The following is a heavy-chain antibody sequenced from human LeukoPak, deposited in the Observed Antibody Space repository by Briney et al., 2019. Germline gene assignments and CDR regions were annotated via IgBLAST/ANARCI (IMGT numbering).Heavy chain of an antibody. D-gene: IGHD6-19*01. Sequence: GGSLRLSCAASGFIFSSYAMSWVRQAPGKGLVWVAFISDNGSLKYYADSVKGRFTISRDNSKNTLYLQMNSLRGDDTAVYYCARGRSGSSPVLDYYMDVWGKGTTVTVSS. V-gene: IGHV3-30*14. CDR2: ISDNGSLK. CDR1: GFIFSSYA. J-gene: IGHJ6*03. CDR3: ARGRSGSSPVLDYYMDV.